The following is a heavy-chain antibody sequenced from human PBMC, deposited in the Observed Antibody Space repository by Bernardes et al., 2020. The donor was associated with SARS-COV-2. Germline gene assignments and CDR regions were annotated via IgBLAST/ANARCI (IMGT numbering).Heavy chain of an antibody. D-gene: IGHD2-15*01. CDR3: AKCVVGYYAVDV. Sequence: GGSLRLSCAASGFTFSSYGMHWVRQAPGKGLEWVSGISGSGGSTYYADSVKGRFTISRDNSKNTLFLQMNSLRAEDTAVYYCAKCVVGYYAVDVWGQGTTVTVSS. J-gene: IGHJ6*02. V-gene: IGHV3-23*01. CDR1: GFTFSSYG. CDR2: ISGSGGST.